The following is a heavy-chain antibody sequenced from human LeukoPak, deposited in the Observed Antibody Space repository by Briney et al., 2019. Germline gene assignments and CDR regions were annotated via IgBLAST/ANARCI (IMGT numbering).Heavy chain of an antibody. J-gene: IGHJ4*02. Sequence: SETLSLTCTVSGGSISSGDYYWSWIRQPPGKGLDWIGYIYCSGSTYYNPSLKSRVTISVDTSKNQFSLKLSSVTAADTAVYYCAKGKRSYDILTGYYKAPPDYWGQGTLVTVSS. CDR3: AKGKRSYDILTGYYKAPPDY. V-gene: IGHV4-30-4*08. CDR2: IYCSGST. D-gene: IGHD3-9*01. CDR1: GGSISSGDYY.